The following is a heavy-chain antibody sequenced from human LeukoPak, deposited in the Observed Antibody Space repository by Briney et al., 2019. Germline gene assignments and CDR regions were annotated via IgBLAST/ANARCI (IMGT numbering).Heavy chain of an antibody. D-gene: IGHD2-2*01. V-gene: IGHV1-8*03. CDR3: ARVVPAAMFSFGYYYYYYMDV. CDR2: MNPNSGNT. Sequence: ASVKVSCKASGYTFTSYDINWVRQATGQGLEWMGWMNPNSGNTGYAQKFQGRVTITRNTSISTAYMELSSLRSEDTAVYYCARVVPAAMFSFGYYYYYYMDVWGKGTTVTVSS. J-gene: IGHJ6*03. CDR1: GYTFTSYD.